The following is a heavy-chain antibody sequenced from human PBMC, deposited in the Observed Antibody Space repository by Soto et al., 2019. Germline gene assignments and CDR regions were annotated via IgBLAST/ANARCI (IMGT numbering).Heavy chain of an antibody. CDR3: ARTTAVPNTLRSRYFFDY. J-gene: IGHJ4*02. D-gene: IGHD4-17*01. CDR2: INHSGST. Sequence: KTSETLSLTCAVYGGSFSGYYWSWIRQPPGKGLEWIGEINHSGSTNYNPSLKSRVTISVDTSKNQFSLKLSSVTAADTAVYYCARTTAVPNTLRSRYFFDYWGQGTLVTVSS. V-gene: IGHV4-34*01. CDR1: GGSFSGYY.